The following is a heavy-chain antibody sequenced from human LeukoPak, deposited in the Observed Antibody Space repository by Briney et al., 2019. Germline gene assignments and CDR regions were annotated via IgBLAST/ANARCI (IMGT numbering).Heavy chain of an antibody. CDR1: GCPISNYY. V-gene: IGHV4-59*01. CDR3: ARINPMYYDILTGYYKSLSFDY. Sequence: SETLSLTCTVSGCPISNYYWSSIRQPPGKGLEWIGYIYYSGSTNYKPSLKSHVTISVDTSKNQFSLKLSSVTAADTSVYYCARINPMYYDILTGYYKSLSFDYWGQGTLVTVSS. CDR2: IYYSGST. D-gene: IGHD3-9*01. J-gene: IGHJ4*02.